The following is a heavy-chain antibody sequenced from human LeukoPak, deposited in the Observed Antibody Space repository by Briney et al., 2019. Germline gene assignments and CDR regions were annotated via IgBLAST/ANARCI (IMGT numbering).Heavy chain of an antibody. CDR3: ARGHADSSGSWYGRFDC. D-gene: IGHD6-13*01. J-gene: IGHJ4*02. V-gene: IGHV3-53*01. Sequence: GGSLRLSCSMSGFTLSHYAMSWVRQAPGKGLEWVSVIYSGTYTYYADSVKGRFTISRDNSKNTLYLQMDSLRAEDTAVFYCARGHADSSGSWYGRFDCWGQGTLVTVSS. CDR2: IYSGTYT. CDR1: GFTLSHYA.